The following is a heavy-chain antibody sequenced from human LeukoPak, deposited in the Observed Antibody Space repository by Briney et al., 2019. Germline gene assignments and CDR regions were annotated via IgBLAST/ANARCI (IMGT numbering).Heavy chain of an antibody. CDR3: AKLLGDVTTFDY. D-gene: IGHD3-16*01. J-gene: IGHJ4*02. CDR1: GFTFSRSW. CDR2: IKQDGSVE. Sequence: GGSLRLSCAGSGFTFSRSWMTWVRQAPGRGLEWVASIKQDGSVEHYMDSVKGRFTISRDNAENSLYLQMNSLRAEDTAVYYCAKLLGDVTTFDYWGQGTLVTVSS. V-gene: IGHV3-7*01.